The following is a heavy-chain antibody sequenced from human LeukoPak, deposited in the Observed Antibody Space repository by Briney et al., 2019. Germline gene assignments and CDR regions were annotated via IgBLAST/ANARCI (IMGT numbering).Heavy chain of an antibody. D-gene: IGHD3-3*01. CDR2: MYAGGTT. CDR1: GVIVSRNF. CDR3: ARGTADYDFWSGRIATSYYFDY. J-gene: IGHJ4*02. V-gene: IGHV3-53*04. Sequence: TGGSLRLSCAASGVIVSRNFMSWVRQAPGKGLQWVAIMYAGGTTDYADSVKGRFTISRHNSKNTLYLQMNSLRAEDTAVYYCARGTADYDFWSGRIATSYYFDYWGQGTLVTVSS.